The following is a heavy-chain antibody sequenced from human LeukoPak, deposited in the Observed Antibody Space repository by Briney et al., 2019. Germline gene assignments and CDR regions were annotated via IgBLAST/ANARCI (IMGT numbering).Heavy chain of an antibody. CDR1: GFTFSIYS. D-gene: IGHD6-13*01. Sequence: GGSLRLSCAASGFTFSIYSMNWVRQAPGKGLEWVSSISSSSSYIYYADSVKGRFTISRDNAKNSLYLQMNSLRAEDTAVYYCARDSAAAAHNWFDPWGQGTLVTVSS. CDR2: ISSSSSYI. J-gene: IGHJ5*02. CDR3: ARDSAAAAHNWFDP. V-gene: IGHV3-21*01.